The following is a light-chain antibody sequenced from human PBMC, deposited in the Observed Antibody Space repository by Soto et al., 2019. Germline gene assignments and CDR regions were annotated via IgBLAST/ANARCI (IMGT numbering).Light chain of an antibody. CDR3: SSYAGSNILV. J-gene: IGLJ1*01. CDR1: SRDVGGYNY. CDR2: EVS. V-gene: IGLV2-8*01. Sequence: QSALTQPPSASGSPGQSVTISCTGTSRDVGGYNYVSWYQQYPGKAPKLMIYEVSKRPSGVPDRFSGSKSGNTASLTVSGLQAEDEADYYCSSYAGSNILVFRTGTKLTVL.